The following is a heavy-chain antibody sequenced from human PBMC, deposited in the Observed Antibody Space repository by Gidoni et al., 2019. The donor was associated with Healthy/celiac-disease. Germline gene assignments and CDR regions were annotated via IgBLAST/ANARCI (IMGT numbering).Heavy chain of an antibody. V-gene: IGHV1-8*01. D-gene: IGHD6-13*01. J-gene: IGHJ4*02. CDR2: VNPNSGNT. CDR1: GYTFTSYD. Sequence: QVQLVQSGAEVKKPGASVKVSCKASGYTFTSYDINWVRQATGQGLEWMAWVNPNSGNTGYAQKFQGSVTMTRNTSISTAYMELSSLRSEDTAVYSCAFLPRGLAAAGTGSDYWGQGTLVTVSS. CDR3: AFLPRGLAAAGTGSDY.